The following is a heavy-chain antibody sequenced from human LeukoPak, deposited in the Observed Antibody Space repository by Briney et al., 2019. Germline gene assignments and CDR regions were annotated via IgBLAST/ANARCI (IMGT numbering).Heavy chain of an antibody. Sequence: GGSLRLSCAASGFTFSSYAMSWVRQAPGKGLEWVSAISGSGGSTYYADSVKGRFTISRDNSKNTLYLQMNSLRAEDTAVYYCAKDFATGYSSGWYVYWGQGTLVTVRS. CDR1: GFTFSSYA. J-gene: IGHJ4*02. V-gene: IGHV3-23*01. D-gene: IGHD6-19*01. CDR3: AKDFATGYSSGWYVY. CDR2: ISGSGGST.